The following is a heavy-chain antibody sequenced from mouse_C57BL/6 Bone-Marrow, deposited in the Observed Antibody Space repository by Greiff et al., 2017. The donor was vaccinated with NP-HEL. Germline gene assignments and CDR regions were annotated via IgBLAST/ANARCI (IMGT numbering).Heavy chain of an antibody. D-gene: IGHD1-1*01. J-gene: IGHJ4*01. CDR1: GYAFSSYW. V-gene: IGHV1-80*01. Sequence: VQRVESGAELVKPGASVKISCKASGYAFSSYWMNWVKQRPGKGLEWIGQIYPGDGDTNYNGKFKGKATLTADKSSSTAYMQLSSLTSEDSAVYFCARGSSYVLYYAMDYWGQGTSVTVSS. CDR3: ARGSSYVLYYAMDY. CDR2: IYPGDGDT.